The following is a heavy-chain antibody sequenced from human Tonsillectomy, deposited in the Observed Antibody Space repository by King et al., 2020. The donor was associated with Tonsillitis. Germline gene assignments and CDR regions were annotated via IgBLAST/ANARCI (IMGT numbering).Heavy chain of an antibody. CDR3: ARGRGAAAGGFDP. Sequence: VQLVESGGGVVQPGRSLRLSCAASRFTFSSYAMHWVRQAPGKGLEWVALISYDGRNKYYADFVKGRFTISRDNFKNTLYLQMNSLRPEDTAVYYCARGRGAAAGGFDPWGQGTLVTVSS. CDR1: RFTFSSYA. J-gene: IGHJ5*02. V-gene: IGHV3-30*04. D-gene: IGHD6-13*01. CDR2: ISYDGRNK.